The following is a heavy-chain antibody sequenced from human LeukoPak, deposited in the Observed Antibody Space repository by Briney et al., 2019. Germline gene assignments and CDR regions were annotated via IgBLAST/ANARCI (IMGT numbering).Heavy chain of an antibody. Sequence: SEPLSLTCAVYGGAFRGYYWSWIRQPPGKGLEWIGEINHSGSTNYNPSLKSRVTISVDTSKNQFSLKLSSVTAADTAVYYCTRAPQGSWFDPWGQGTLVTVSS. CDR2: INHSGST. D-gene: IGHD3-10*01. J-gene: IGHJ5*02. CDR1: GGAFRGYY. V-gene: IGHV4-34*01. CDR3: TRAPQGSWFDP.